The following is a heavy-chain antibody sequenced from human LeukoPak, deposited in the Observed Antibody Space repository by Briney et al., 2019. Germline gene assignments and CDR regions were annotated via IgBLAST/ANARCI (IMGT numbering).Heavy chain of an antibody. CDR1: GFTFNEYA. D-gene: IGHD3-10*01. CDR3: TKDKGIINGFYYFDS. Sequence: GGSLRLSCAASGFTFNEYALHLVRQAPGKGLEWVSRISWNSDSIAYADSVKGRFTISRDNAKSSLYLQMNSLTPGDTALYYCTKDKGIINGFYYFDSWGQGTLVAVSS. CDR2: ISWNSDSI. J-gene: IGHJ4*02. V-gene: IGHV3-9*01.